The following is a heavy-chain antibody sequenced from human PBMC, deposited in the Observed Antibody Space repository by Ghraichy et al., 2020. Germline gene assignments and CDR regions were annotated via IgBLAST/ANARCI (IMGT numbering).Heavy chain of an antibody. Sequence: GGSLRLSCAASGFTFDDYAMHWVRQAPGKGLEWVSGISWNSGSIGYADSVKGRFTISRDNAKNSLYLQMNSLRAEDTALYYCATGNYYGSGSYYSGSFDYWGQGTLVTVSS. J-gene: IGHJ4*02. D-gene: IGHD3-10*01. CDR3: ATGNYYGSGSYYSGSFDY. CDR1: GFTFDDYA. CDR2: ISWNSGSI. V-gene: IGHV3-9*01.